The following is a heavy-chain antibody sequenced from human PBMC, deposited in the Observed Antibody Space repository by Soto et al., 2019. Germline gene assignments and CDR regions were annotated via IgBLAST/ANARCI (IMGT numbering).Heavy chain of an antibody. Sequence: QVQLQESGPGLVKPAGTLSLTCDVSADSISSTTWWSWVRQPPGGGLEGIGEIHQRGTTNYNPSLKSRVTISIDKSKNQFSLKVTSVTAADTAVYYCARQGGWYMDYWGQGTLVTVSS. V-gene: IGHV4-4*02. CDR3: ARQGGWYMDY. J-gene: IGHJ4*02. D-gene: IGHD6-19*01. CDR2: IHQRGTT. CDR1: ADSISSTTW.